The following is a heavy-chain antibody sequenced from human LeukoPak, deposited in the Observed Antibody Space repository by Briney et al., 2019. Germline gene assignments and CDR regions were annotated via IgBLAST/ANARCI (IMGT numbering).Heavy chain of an antibody. V-gene: IGHV3-21*01. CDR2: ISSSSSYI. Sequence: GGSLRLSCAASGFTFSSYSMNWVRQAPGKGLEWVSSISSSSSYIYYADSVKGRFTISRDNAKNSLYLQMNSLRAEDTAVYYCGRGSVGFGELNYWGQGTLVTVSS. CDR3: GRGSVGFGELNY. J-gene: IGHJ4*02. D-gene: IGHD3-10*01. CDR1: GFTFSSYS.